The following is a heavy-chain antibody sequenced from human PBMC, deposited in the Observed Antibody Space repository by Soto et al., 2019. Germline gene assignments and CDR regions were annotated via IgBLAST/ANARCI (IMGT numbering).Heavy chain of an antibody. CDR1: GFTFSSYA. CDR3: AKSIYYYYYYMDV. J-gene: IGHJ6*03. V-gene: IGHV3-23*01. Sequence: RGSLRLSCAASGFTFSSYAMSWVRQAPGKGLEWVSAISGSGGSTYYADSVKGRFTISRDNSKNTLYLQMNSLRAEDTAVYYCAKSIYYYYYYMDVWGKGTTVTVSS. CDR2: ISGSGGST.